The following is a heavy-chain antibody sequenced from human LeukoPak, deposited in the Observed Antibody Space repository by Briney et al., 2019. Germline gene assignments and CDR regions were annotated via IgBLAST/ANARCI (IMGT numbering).Heavy chain of an antibody. CDR2: ISYSGRT. CDR3: ARERARHDTLTGLYY. V-gene: IGHV4-59*01. D-gene: IGHD3-9*01. CDR1: GGSINNYY. Sequence: SETLSLTCTVSGGSINNYYRNWIRLPPGKGLEWIGYISYSGRTNYNPSLKSRVTISVDTSKNQFSLKVTSVTAADTAVYYCARERARHDTLTGLYYWGQGTLVTVSS. J-gene: IGHJ4*02.